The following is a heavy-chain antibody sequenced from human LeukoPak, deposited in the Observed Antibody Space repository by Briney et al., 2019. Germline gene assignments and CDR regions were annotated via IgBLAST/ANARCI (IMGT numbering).Heavy chain of an antibody. V-gene: IGHV1-8*02. CDR2: MNPNSGNT. CDR1: GGTFSSYA. CDR3: ARGGIAAAQRGFDP. D-gene: IGHD6-13*01. Sequence: ASVKVSCKASGGTFSSYAINWVRQATGQGLEWMGWMNPNSGNTGYAQKFQGRVTMTRNTSISTAYMELSSLRSEDTAVYYCARGGIAAAQRGFDPWGQGTLVTVSS. J-gene: IGHJ5*02.